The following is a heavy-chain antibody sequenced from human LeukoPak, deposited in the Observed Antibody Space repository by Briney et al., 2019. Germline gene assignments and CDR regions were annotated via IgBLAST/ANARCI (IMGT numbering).Heavy chain of an antibody. CDR1: GGSFSGYY. CDR2: INHSGSA. D-gene: IGHD4-17*01. CDR3: ARGQGTVTTH. Sequence: SETLSLTCAVSGGSFSGYYWTWIRQPPGRGLEWIGEINHSGSANYNPSLMSRVTISLDTSKNHFSLNLSSVTAADTAVYYCARGQGTVTTHWGQGTLVTVSS. J-gene: IGHJ4*02. V-gene: IGHV4-34*01.